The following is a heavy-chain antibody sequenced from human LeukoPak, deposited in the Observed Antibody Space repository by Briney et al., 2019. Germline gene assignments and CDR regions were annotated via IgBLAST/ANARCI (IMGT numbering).Heavy chain of an antibody. J-gene: IGHJ4*02. V-gene: IGHV3-23*01. CDR2: ITASGDST. Sequence: GESPRLSCAASEFSVGSNYMTWVRQAPGKGLEWVSGITASGDSTYYADSVEGRFTMSRDNSKNTVYLQMNSLRVDDTAVYYCARRDIVVVVSASDYWGQGTLVTVSS. CDR1: EFSVGSNY. CDR3: ARRDIVVVVSASDY. D-gene: IGHD2-15*01.